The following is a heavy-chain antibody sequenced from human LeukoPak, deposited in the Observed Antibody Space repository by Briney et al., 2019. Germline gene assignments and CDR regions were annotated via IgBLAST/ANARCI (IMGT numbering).Heavy chain of an antibody. Sequence: GGSLRLSCAASGFTFDDYAMHWVRQAPGKGLEWVSGISWNSGSIGYADSVKGRFTISRDNAKNSLYLQMNSLRPEDTALYYCAKDRGGSSELGDAFDVWGQGTMVRVSS. CDR2: ISWNSGSI. CDR3: AKDRGGSSELGDAFDV. CDR1: GFTFDDYA. D-gene: IGHD1-26*01. V-gene: IGHV3-9*01. J-gene: IGHJ3*01.